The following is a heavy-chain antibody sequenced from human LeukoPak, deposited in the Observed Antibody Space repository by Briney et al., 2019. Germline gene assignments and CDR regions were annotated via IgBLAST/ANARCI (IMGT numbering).Heavy chain of an antibody. Sequence: PGGSLRLSWAASGFTFSSYSMNWVRQAPGKGLEWVSYISSSSSTIYYADSVKGRFTISRDNAKNSLYLQMNSLRAEDTAVYYCARGKTREYSLGEEGDYGGRGPVVTVSS. CDR3: ARGKTREYSLGEEGDY. CDR2: ISSSSSTI. V-gene: IGHV3-48*01. D-gene: IGHD5-12*01. J-gene: IGHJ4*02. CDR1: GFTFSSYS.